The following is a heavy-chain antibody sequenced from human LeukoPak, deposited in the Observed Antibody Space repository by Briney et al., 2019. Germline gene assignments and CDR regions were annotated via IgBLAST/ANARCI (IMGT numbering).Heavy chain of an antibody. CDR2: INPSGGST. Sequence: ASVRVSCKASGYTFTSYYMHWVRQAPGQGLEWMGIINPSGGSTNYAQEFQGRVTMTRATSTSTVYMELSSLRSEDTAVYYCARSNNYYESSGYYAKTRRDFDYWGQGTLVTVSS. J-gene: IGHJ4*02. CDR3: ARSNNYYESSGYYAKTRRDFDY. D-gene: IGHD3-22*01. V-gene: IGHV1-46*01. CDR1: GYTFTSYY.